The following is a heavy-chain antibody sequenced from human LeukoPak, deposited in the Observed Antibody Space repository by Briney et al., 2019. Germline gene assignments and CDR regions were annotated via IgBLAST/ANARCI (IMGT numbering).Heavy chain of an antibody. CDR1: GFTFSSYG. J-gene: IGHJ6*03. Sequence: GGSLRLSCAASGFTFSSYGMHWVRQAPGKGLEWVSGISWNSGSIGYADSVKGRFTISRDNAKNSLYLQMNSLRAEDTALYYCAKDSARGYYYYYMDVWGKGTTVTISS. D-gene: IGHD3-10*01. CDR3: AKDSARGYYYYYMDV. CDR2: ISWNSGSI. V-gene: IGHV3-9*01.